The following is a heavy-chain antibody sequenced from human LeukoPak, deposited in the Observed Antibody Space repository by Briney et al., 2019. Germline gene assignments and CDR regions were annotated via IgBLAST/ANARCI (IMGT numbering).Heavy chain of an antibody. CDR3: ARVMSDSRDSYNVNYFDY. V-gene: IGHV1-69*13. CDR2: INRLSGTS. Sequence: SVKVSCKASVGTFNNYDISWVRQAPGQGLEWMGGINRLSGTSNYAQQFLGRVTITADDSTSTPYMELYSLRSEGTAIYYCARVMSDSRDSYNVNYFDYWGQGTLVTVSS. CDR1: VGTFNNYD. J-gene: IGHJ4*02. D-gene: IGHD2-21*01.